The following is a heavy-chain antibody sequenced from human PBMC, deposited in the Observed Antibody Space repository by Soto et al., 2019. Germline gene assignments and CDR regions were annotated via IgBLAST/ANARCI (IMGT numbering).Heavy chain of an antibody. Sequence: SVKVSCKTSGYTFNSYYMHWVRQAPGQGLEWMGIDNHSGGYVTHAPKFQGRVTMTRDTSTGTFYMDLSSLRSDDTPVYYCAIADILDYHDAIDVWRQGTTVIVSS. D-gene: IGHD5-12*01. CDR3: AIADILDYHDAIDV. CDR1: GYTFNSYY. J-gene: IGHJ6*01. V-gene: IGHV1-46*02. CDR2: DNHSGGYV.